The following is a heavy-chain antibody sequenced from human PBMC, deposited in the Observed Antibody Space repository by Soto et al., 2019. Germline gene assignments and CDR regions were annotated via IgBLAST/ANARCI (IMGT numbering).Heavy chain of an antibody. CDR1: GYTFTSYA. V-gene: IGHV1-3*01. CDR3: AREDILRYFDWSYGMDV. J-gene: IGHJ6*02. D-gene: IGHD3-9*01. CDR2: INAGNGNT. Sequence: ASVKVSCKASGYTFTSYAMHWVRQAPGQRLEWMGWINAGNGNTKYSQKFQGRVTITRDTSASTAYMELSSLRSEDTAVYYCAREDILRYFDWSYGMDVWGQGTTVTVS.